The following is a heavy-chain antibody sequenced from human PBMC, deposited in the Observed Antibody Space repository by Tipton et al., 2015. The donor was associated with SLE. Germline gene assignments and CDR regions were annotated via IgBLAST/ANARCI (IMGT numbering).Heavy chain of an antibody. D-gene: IGHD5/OR15-5a*01. CDR3: ARSRNWFDS. J-gene: IGHJ5*01. CDR1: GGSISDNY. CDR2: IYYSGST. Sequence: TLSLTCTVSGGSISDNYWGWVRPSPGKGLEWIGSIYYSGSTYYNPSLKSRVTISVDTSKNQFSLKLSSVTAADTAVYYCARSRNWFDSWGQGTLVTVSS. V-gene: IGHV4-39*07.